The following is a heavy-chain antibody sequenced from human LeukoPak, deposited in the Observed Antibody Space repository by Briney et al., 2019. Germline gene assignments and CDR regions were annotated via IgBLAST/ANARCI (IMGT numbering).Heavy chain of an antibody. CDR2: INHSGST. CDR3: ARGGGLRNWFDP. Sequence: SGTLSLTCAVYGGSFSGYYWSWIRQPPGKGLEWIGEINHSGSTNYNPSLKSRVTISVDTSKNQFSLKLSSVTAADTAVYYCARGGGLRNWFDPWGQGTLVTVSS. V-gene: IGHV4-34*01. CDR1: GGSFSGYY. D-gene: IGHD1-26*01. J-gene: IGHJ5*02.